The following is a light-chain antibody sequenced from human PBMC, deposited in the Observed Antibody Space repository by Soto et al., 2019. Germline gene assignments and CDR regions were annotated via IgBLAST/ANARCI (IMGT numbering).Light chain of an antibody. V-gene: IGKV3-15*01. CDR1: QSVSSN. CDR2: GAS. J-gene: IGKJ1*01. Sequence: IVMTQSPTTLSVSPREKTTISCRASQSVSSNLAWYQQKPGQAPSLLIYGASTRATGIPARFSGSGSGTDFTLTISSLQSEDFAVYYCQQYNNWPRTFGQGTKV. CDR3: QQYNNWPRT.